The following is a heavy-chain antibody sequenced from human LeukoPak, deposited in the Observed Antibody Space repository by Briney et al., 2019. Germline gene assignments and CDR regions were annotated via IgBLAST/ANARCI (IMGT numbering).Heavy chain of an antibody. V-gene: IGHV1-46*01. J-gene: IGHJ4*02. CDR3: ARGNNYAYRGGDYRGGDY. D-gene: IGHD4-17*01. CDR2: INPSDRST. CDR1: GYTFTSYY. Sequence: ASVKVSCKASGYTFTSYYMQWVRQAPGQGLEWMGIINPSDRSTSYAQKFQGRVTMTRDTSTSTVYMELSSLRSEDTAVYYCARGNNYAYRGGDYRGGDYWGQGTLVTASS.